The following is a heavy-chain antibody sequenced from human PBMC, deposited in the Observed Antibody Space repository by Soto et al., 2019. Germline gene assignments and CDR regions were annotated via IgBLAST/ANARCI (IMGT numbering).Heavy chain of an antibody. Sequence: GGSLRLSCAASGFTFSSYWMSWVRQAPGKGLEWVANIKQDGSEKFYADSVMGRFTIYRDNSQNTLYLQMNSLRAEDTAVYYCAKKYGDWGYFDSWGQGALVTVSS. CDR3: AKKYGDWGYFDS. CDR2: IKQDGSEK. D-gene: IGHD2-21*02. CDR1: GFTFSSYW. V-gene: IGHV3-7*05. J-gene: IGHJ4*02.